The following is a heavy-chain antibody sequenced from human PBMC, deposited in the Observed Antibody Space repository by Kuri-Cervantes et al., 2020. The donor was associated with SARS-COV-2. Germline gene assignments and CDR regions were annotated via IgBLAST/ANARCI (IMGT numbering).Heavy chain of an antibody. D-gene: IGHD7-27*01. V-gene: IGHV3-21*01. Sequence: GASLKISCAASGFTFSGYSMNWIRQAPGKGLEWVASIDSSSYYIYHADSVKGRLTISRDNAKTSLYLQMNSLKPEDTAVYYCAREEGGELGEAFDYWGQGALVTVSS. J-gene: IGHJ4*02. CDR1: GFTFSGYS. CDR2: IDSSSYYI. CDR3: AREEGGELGEAFDY.